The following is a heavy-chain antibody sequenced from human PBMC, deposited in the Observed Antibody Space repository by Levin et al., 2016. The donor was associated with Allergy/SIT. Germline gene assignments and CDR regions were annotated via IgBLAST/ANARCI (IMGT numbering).Heavy chain of an antibody. D-gene: IGHD6-13*01. J-gene: IGHJ3*02. V-gene: IGHV1-18*01. Sequence: ASVKVSCKASGYTFTSYGISWVRQAPGQGLEWMGWISAYNGNTNYAQKLQGRVTMTTDTSTSTAYMELRSLRSDDTAVYYCARDDSSSWSDAFDIWGQGTMVTVSS. CDR1: GYTFTSYG. CDR3: ARDDSSSWSDAFDI. CDR2: ISAYNGNT.